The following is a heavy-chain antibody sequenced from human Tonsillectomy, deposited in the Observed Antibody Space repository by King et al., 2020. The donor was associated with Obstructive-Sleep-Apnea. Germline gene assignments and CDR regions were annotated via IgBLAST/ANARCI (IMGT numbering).Heavy chain of an antibody. CDR2: IYYSGST. J-gene: IGHJ6*02. Sequence: LQLQESGPGLVKPSETLSLTCTVSGGSISSYYWSWIRQPPGKGLEWIGYIYYSGSTNYNPSLKSRVTISVDTSKNQFSLELSSVTAAETAVYYCARVRTNYGSGSFEDYYYYGMDVWGQGTTVTVSS. CDR1: GGSISSYY. CDR3: ARVRTNYGSGSFEDYYYYGMDV. V-gene: IGHV4-59*01. D-gene: IGHD3-10*01.